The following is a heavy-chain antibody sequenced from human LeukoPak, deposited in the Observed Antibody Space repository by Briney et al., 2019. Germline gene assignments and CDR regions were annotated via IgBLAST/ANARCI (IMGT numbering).Heavy chain of an antibody. CDR1: GFTLSSYA. CDR2: ISSSSSYI. J-gene: IGHJ3*02. D-gene: IGHD2-15*01. Sequence: GGSLRLSCAASGFTLSSYAMSWVRQAPGKGLEWVSSISSSSSYIYYADSVKGRFTISRDNAKNSLYLQMNSLRAEDTAVYYCARDHRYCSGGSCYPGGAFDIWGQGTMVTVSS. V-gene: IGHV3-21*04. CDR3: ARDHRYCSGGSCYPGGAFDI.